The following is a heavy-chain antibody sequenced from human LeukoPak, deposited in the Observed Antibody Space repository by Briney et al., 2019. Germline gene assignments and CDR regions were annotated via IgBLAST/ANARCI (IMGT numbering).Heavy chain of an antibody. D-gene: IGHD3-22*01. V-gene: IGHV1-2*02. CDR3: ARDRSRYYDTSGYYDY. Sequence: ASVKVSCKASGYTLTNYYIHWVRQAPGQGLEWMGWINPNNGGTKCAQKFQGRVTMTRDTSISTAYMDLSRLRSDDTAVYYCARDRSRYYDTSGYYDYWGQGTLVTVSS. CDR2: INPNNGGT. CDR1: GYTLTNYY. J-gene: IGHJ4*02.